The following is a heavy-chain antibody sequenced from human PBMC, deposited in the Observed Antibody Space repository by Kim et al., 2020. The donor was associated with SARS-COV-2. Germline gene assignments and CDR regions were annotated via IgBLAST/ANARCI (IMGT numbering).Heavy chain of an antibody. V-gene: IGHV3-30*04. D-gene: IGHD3-9*01. Sequence: GGSLRLSCAASGFTFSSYAMHWVRQAPGKGLEWVAVISYDGSNKYYADSVKGRFTISRDNSKNTLYLQMNSLRAEDTAVYYCARFSRGVRYFDSKTDYWGQGTLVTVSP. CDR1: GFTFSSYA. J-gene: IGHJ4*02. CDR3: ARFSRGVRYFDSKTDY. CDR2: ISYDGSNK.